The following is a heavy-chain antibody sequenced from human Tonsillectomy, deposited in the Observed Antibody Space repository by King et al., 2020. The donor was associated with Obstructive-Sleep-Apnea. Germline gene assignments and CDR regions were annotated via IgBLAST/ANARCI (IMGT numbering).Heavy chain of an antibody. CDR3: ARGSGAADVNWFDP. CDR2: INHSGST. J-gene: IGHJ5*02. Sequence: VQLQQWGAGLLKPSETLSLTCAVYGGAFSDYYWNWIRQPPGKGLGWIGEINHSGSTNYNPSLKSRVTISVDMSKNQFSLKLTSLTAADTAVYYCARGSGAADVNWFDPWGQGALVTVSS. V-gene: IGHV4-34*01. CDR1: GGAFSDYY. D-gene: IGHD6-13*01.